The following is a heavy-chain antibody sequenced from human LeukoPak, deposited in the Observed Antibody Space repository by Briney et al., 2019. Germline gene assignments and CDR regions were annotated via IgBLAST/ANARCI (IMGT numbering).Heavy chain of an antibody. Sequence: PSETLSLTCAVYGGSFSGYYWSWIRQPPGKGLEWIGEINHSGSTNYNPSLKSRVTISVDTSKNQFSLKLSSVTAADTAVYYCARVFVGYYYDISGYYVDYWGQGTLVTVSS. V-gene: IGHV4-34*01. J-gene: IGHJ4*02. CDR3: ARVFVGYYYDISGYYVDY. CDR1: GGSFSGYY. D-gene: IGHD3-22*01. CDR2: INHSGST.